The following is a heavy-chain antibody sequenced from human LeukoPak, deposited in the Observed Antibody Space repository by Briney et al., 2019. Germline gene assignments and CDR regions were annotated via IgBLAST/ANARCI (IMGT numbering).Heavy chain of an antibody. V-gene: IGHV3-7*01. Sequence: GGSLRLSCAASGFTFSSYWMSWVRQAPGKGLEWVANIKQGGREKYYVDSVKGRFTISRDNAKNSLYLQMNSLRAEDTAVYYCASQPYYYDSSGYYPRRGFDYWGQGTLVTVSS. CDR2: IKQGGREK. CDR3: ASQPYYYDSSGYYPRRGFDY. J-gene: IGHJ4*02. D-gene: IGHD3-22*01. CDR1: GFTFSSYW.